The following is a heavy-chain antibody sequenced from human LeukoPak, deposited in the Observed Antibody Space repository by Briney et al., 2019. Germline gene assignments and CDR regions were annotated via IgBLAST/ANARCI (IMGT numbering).Heavy chain of an antibody. D-gene: IGHD6-13*01. J-gene: IGHJ3*02. V-gene: IGHV4-59*08. CDR1: GGSISSYY. CDR2: IYYSGST. Sequence: SETLSLTCTVSGGSISSYYWSWIRQPPGKGLEWIGYIYYSGSTNYNPSLKSRVTIPVDTSKNQFSLKLSSVTAADTAVYYCARLPKGSSWTDAFDIWGQGTMVTVSS. CDR3: ARLPKGSSWTDAFDI.